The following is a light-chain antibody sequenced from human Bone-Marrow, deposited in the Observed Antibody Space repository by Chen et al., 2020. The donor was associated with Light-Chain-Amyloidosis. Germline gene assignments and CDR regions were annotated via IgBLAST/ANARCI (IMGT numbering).Light chain of an antibody. CDR3: QSYYSTNVV. V-gene: IGLV6-57*02. J-gene: IGLJ2*01. Sequence: NFLLTQPHSVSESPGKTVTISCTGSGGSIATNFVQWYQQRPGSAPTILIFEDKQRPSGVPDRCSGSIDSSSNSASLTITGLQIEDEADYYCQSYYSTNVVFGGGTKLTVL. CDR2: EDK. CDR1: GGSIATNF.